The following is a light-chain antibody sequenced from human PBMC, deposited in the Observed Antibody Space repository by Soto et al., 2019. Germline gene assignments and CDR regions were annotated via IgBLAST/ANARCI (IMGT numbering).Light chain of an antibody. CDR1: QSINSY. Sequence: DIQMTQSPSSLSASVGDRVTITCRASQSINSYLNWFQQKPGKAPKLLIFGTSSLQSGVSSRFSGSESGTDFNLTINSLQPDDFATYYCQQSYSPPRTFGQGTRLEIK. V-gene: IGKV1-39*01. CDR3: QQSYSPPRT. CDR2: GTS. J-gene: IGKJ5*01.